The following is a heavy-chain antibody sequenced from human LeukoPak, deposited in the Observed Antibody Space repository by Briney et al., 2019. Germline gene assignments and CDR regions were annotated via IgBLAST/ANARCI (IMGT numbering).Heavy chain of an antibody. Sequence: ASVTISFKACGYTFTNYGLSWVRQAPGQGLEWMGWISGFNGDTNYAQNFQGRVTMTTDTSTNTAYMELRSLTSDDTAIYFCAREGFVRHTALDYGGQGTLVTVSA. CDR2: ISGFNGDT. CDR3: AREGFVRHTALDY. D-gene: IGHD5-18*01. V-gene: IGHV1-18*01. J-gene: IGHJ4*02. CDR1: GYTFTNYG.